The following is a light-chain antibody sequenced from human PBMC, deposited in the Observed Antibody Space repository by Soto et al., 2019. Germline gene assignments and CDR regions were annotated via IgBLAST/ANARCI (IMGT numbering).Light chain of an antibody. CDR2: AS. V-gene: IGKV1-39*01. Sequence: DIQMTQSPSSLSVSIGDRVTITCRASQSISSDLCWYQQKPGNAPKLLIHASILQSGVPSRFRGSGSGTDFTLTITSLQPGDFATYYCQQGHGTFGQGTKVE. J-gene: IGKJ1*01. CDR3: QQGHGT. CDR1: QSISSD.